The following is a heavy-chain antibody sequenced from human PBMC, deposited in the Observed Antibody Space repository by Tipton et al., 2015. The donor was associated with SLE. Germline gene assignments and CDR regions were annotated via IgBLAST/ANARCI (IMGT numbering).Heavy chain of an antibody. D-gene: IGHD3-9*01. J-gene: IGHJ6*02. V-gene: IGHV3-53*05. CDR3: ASFLDHAYNILTEAMVGPVGMDV. Sequence: LSLTCAVYGGSFSGYYWSWVRQAPGKGLEWVSVIYSGGSTYYADSVKGRFTISRVNSKNTLYLQMNSLRAEDTAVYYCASFLDHAYNILTEAMVGPVGMDVWGQGTTVAASS. CDR2: IYSGGST. CDR1: GGSFSGYY.